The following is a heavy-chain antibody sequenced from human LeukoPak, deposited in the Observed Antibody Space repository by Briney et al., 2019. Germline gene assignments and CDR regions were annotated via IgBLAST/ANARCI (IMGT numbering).Heavy chain of an antibody. CDR3: ARARHAFDI. CDR1: GFTFSSYS. J-gene: IGHJ3*02. CDR2: ISSSSTI. V-gene: IGHV3-48*02. Sequence: GGSLRLSCAASGFTFSSYSMNWVRQAPGKGLEWVSYISSSSTIYYADSVKGRFTISRDNAKNSLYLQMNSLRDEDTAVYYCARARHAFDIWGQGTMVTVSS.